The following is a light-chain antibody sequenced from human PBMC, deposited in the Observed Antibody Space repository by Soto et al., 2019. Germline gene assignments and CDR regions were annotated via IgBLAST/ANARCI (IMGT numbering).Light chain of an antibody. V-gene: IGLV2-14*01. CDR3: SSYTSSSIVV. CDR2: DVS. Sequence: QSVLTQPASVSGSPGQSITISCTGTSSDVGGYNYVSWYQQHPGKAPKLMIYDVSNRPSGVSNRFSGSKSDNTASLTISGLQAEDEADYYCSSYTSSSIVVFGGGTKLTVL. J-gene: IGLJ2*01. CDR1: SSDVGGYNY.